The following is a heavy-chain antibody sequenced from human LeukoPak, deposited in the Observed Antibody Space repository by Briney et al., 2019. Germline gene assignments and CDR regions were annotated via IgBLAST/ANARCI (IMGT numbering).Heavy chain of an antibody. V-gene: IGHV4-39*01. CDR1: GGSFSTSSYF. J-gene: IGHJ4*02. CDR2: IYYAGST. D-gene: IGHD1-26*01. Sequence: SETLSLTCIVSGGSFSTSSYFWGWIRQPPGKGLEWIGTIYYAGSTYYNPSLKSRVTISVDTSKNQFSLKLSSVTAADTAVYYCATPHPYSGTPYWGQGTLVTVSS. CDR3: ATPHPYSGTPY.